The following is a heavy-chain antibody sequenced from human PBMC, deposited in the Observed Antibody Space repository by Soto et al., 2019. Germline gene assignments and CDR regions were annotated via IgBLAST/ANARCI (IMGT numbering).Heavy chain of an antibody. CDR3: AKDQEQFNDFWRGYIATHNAFDI. CDR1: GYTFTSYY. CDR2: INPSGGRT. Sequence: VSVKVSVKASGYTFTSYYMHWVRQAPGQVLECIGIINPSGGRTSYAQKFQGRVTMTRDTSTSTVYMQLSSLRSEDTAVYYCAKDQEQFNDFWRGYIATHNAFDIW. J-gene: IGHJ3*02. D-gene: IGHD3-3*01. V-gene: IGHV1-46*01.